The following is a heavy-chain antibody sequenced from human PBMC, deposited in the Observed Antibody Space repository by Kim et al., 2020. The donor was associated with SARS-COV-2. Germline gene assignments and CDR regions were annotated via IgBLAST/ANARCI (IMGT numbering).Heavy chain of an antibody. CDR2: IYYSGST. D-gene: IGHD2-15*01. V-gene: IGHV4-39*07. CDR3: ASWGELGYCSGGSCSRLYFDY. Sequence: SETLSLTCTVSGGSIRSSSYYWGWIRQPPGKGLEWIGSIYYSGSTYYNPSLKSRVTISVDTSKNQFSLKLSSVTAADTAVYYCASWGELGYCSGGSCSRLYFDYWGQGTLVTVSS. J-gene: IGHJ4*02. CDR1: GGSIRSSSYY.